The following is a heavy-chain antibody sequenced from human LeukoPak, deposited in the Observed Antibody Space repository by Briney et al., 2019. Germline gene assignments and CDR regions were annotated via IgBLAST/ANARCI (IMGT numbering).Heavy chain of an antibody. V-gene: IGHV3-33*01. CDR3: AREERYYDSSGLPLYFDY. Sequence: PGRSLRLSCAASGFTFTTYGMHWVRQAPVKGLEWVAFIWDDGSQKYYVDSVKGRFTISRDNSENTLYLEMNTLRAEDSAVYYCAREERYYDSSGLPLYFDYWGQGTLVTVSS. CDR1: GFTFTTYG. D-gene: IGHD3-22*01. CDR2: IWDDGSQK. J-gene: IGHJ4*02.